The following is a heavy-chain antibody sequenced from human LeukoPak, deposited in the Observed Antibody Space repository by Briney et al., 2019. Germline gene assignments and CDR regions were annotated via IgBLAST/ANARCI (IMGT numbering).Heavy chain of an antibody. V-gene: IGHV4-34*01. Sequence: SETLSLTCTVSGGSISSYYWSWIRQPPGKGLEWIGEINHSGSTNYNPSLKSRVTISVDTSKNQFSLKLSSVTAADTAVYYCARKRSYDILTGYYKGSNYFDYWGQGTLVTVSS. CDR3: ARKRSYDILTGYYKGSNYFDY. CDR2: INHSGST. CDR1: GGSISSYY. J-gene: IGHJ4*02. D-gene: IGHD3-9*01.